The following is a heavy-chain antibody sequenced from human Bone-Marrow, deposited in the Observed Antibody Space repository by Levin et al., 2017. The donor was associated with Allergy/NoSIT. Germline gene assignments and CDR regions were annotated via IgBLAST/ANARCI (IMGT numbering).Heavy chain of an antibody. CDR3: AVGDWCDY. V-gene: IGHV3-23*01. CDR1: GFSFNTYA. J-gene: IGHJ4*02. CDR2: ILADGGST. Sequence: GGSLRLSCAASGFSFNTYAMSWVRQAPGKGLEWVSVILADGGSTNYADSVKGRFTISRDNSKNELYLQMNSLRAEDTAIYYCAVGDWCDYWGQGTVVTVSS. D-gene: IGHD1-26*01.